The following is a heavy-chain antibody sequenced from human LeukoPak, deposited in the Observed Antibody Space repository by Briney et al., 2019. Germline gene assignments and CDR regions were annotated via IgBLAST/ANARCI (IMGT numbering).Heavy chain of an antibody. CDR3: TREESSTTCSDA. CDR2: INPNSGGT. V-gene: IGHV1-2*02. Sequence: ASVRVSCKASGYTFTGYYMRWVRQAPGQGREWMGWINPNSGGTNYAQKFQGRVTMTRDTSISTAYMELSRLRSDDTAVYSCTREESSTTCSDAWGQGTTVTVSS. D-gene: IGHD2-2*01. CDR1: GYTFTGYY. J-gene: IGHJ6*02.